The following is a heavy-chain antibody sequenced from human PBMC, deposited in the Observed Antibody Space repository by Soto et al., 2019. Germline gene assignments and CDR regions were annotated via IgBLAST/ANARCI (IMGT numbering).Heavy chain of an antibody. D-gene: IGHD6-13*01. CDR1: GGSISSGGYY. CDR3: ARDGYSSSWPSYFQH. V-gene: IGHV4-31*03. J-gene: IGHJ1*01. CDR2: IYYSGST. Sequence: QVQLQESGPGLVKPSQTLSLTCTVSGGSISSGGYYWSWIRQHPGKGLEWIGYIYYSGSTYYNPSLNSRVTISVDTSKNQFSLKLSSVTAADTAVYYCARDGYSSSWPSYFQHWGQGTLVTVSS.